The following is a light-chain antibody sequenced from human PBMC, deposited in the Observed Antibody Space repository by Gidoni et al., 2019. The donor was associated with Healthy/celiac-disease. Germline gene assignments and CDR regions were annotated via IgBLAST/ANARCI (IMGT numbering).Light chain of an antibody. Sequence: QSALTQPASVSGPPGQSITISCTGTRSDVGGYNYVSWYQPHPGKATNLMIYEVSNRPSGVSTRFSGSKSGNTASLTISGLQAEDEADYYCSSYTSGSTLEVFGGGTKLTV. CDR3: SSYTSGSTLEV. V-gene: IGLV2-14*01. J-gene: IGLJ2*01. CDR2: EVS. CDR1: RSDVGGYNY.